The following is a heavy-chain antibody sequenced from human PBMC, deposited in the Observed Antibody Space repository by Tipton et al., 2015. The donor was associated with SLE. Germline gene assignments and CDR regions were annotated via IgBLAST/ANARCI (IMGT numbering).Heavy chain of an antibody. CDR1: NGSISSSPYY. CDR3: ARGPYYYMDV. Sequence: LRLSCTVSNGSISSSPYYWGWIRQSPGKGLEWVGSMYYSGSTYYNPSLKSRVTVSVDTSRNQCSLNLTSVTAAGTAVYYCARGPYYYMDVWGKGTTVTVSS. CDR2: MYYSGST. V-gene: IGHV4-39*07. J-gene: IGHJ6*03.